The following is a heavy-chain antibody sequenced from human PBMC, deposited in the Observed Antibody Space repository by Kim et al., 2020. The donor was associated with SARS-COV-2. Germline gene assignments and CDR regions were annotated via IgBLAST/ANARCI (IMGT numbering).Heavy chain of an antibody. D-gene: IGHD5-12*01. Sequence: GGSLRLSCAASGFTFSSYSMNWVRQAPGKGLEWVSYISSSSSTIYYADSVKGRFTISRDNAKNSLYLQMNSLRDEDTAVYYCTRWLQPRGSYFDYWGQGTLVTVSS. CDR1: GFTFSSYS. CDR3: TRWLQPRGSYFDY. V-gene: IGHV3-48*02. J-gene: IGHJ4*02. CDR2: ISSSSSTI.